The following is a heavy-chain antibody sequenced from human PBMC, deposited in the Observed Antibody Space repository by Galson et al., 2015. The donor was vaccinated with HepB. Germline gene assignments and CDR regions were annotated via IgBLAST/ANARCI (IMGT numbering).Heavy chain of an antibody. CDR1: GFTLDDYA. Sequence: SLRLSCPASGFTLDDYAMHWVRQAPGKGLEWVSGISWNSGSIGYADSVKGRFTISRDNAKNSLYLQINSLRAEDTALYYCAKDIVDCSGGSCYTFDYWGQGTLVTVSS. CDR3: AKDIVDCSGGSCYTFDY. V-gene: IGHV3-9*01. CDR2: ISWNSGSI. J-gene: IGHJ4*02. D-gene: IGHD2-15*01.